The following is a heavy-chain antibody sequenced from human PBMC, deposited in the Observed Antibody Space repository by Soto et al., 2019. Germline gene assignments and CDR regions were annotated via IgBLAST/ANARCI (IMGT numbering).Heavy chain of an antibody. Sequence: PGGSLRLSCAASGFTFSSYSMNWVRQAPGKGLEWVSSLSSSSGHIYYADSVKGRFTISRDNAKNSLYLQMNSLRAEDTAVHYCVRNWLATRELDYWGQGTLVTVSS. CDR3: VRNWLATRELDY. V-gene: IGHV3-21*01. D-gene: IGHD1-26*01. J-gene: IGHJ4*02. CDR1: GFTFSSYS. CDR2: LSSSSGHI.